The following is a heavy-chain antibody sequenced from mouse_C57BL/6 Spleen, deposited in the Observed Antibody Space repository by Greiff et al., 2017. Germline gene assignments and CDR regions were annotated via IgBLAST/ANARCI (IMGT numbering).Heavy chain of an antibody. CDR2: IYPGSGST. CDR1: GYTFTSYW. CDR3: ARSGLLDWYFDV. V-gene: IGHV1-55*01. J-gene: IGHJ1*03. Sequence: QVQLQQPGAELVKPGASVKMSCKASGYTFTSYWITWVKQRPGQGLEWLGDIYPGSGSTNYTEKFTSKATLTVDTSSSTAYMQLSSLTSEDSAVYYCARSGLLDWYFDVWGTGTTGTVSS. D-gene: IGHD2-10*01.